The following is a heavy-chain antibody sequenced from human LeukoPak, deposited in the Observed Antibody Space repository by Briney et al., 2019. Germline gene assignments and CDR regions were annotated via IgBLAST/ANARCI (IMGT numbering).Heavy chain of an antibody. CDR3: ARPDYDSSGYSSGSWFDP. V-gene: IGHV1-18*01. J-gene: IGHJ5*02. D-gene: IGHD3-22*01. Sequence: ASVKVSFKASGYTFTSYGISWVRQAPGQGLEWMGWISAYNGNANYAQKLQGRVTMTTDTSTSTAYMELRSLRSDDTAVYYCARPDYDSSGYSSGSWFDPWGQGTLVTVSS. CDR2: ISAYNGNA. CDR1: GYTFTSYG.